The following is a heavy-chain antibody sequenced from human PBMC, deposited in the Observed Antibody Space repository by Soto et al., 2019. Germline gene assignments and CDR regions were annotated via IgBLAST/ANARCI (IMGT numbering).Heavy chain of an antibody. J-gene: IGHJ4*02. CDR2: ISAYNGNT. Sequence: ASAKVSCKASGYTFTSCGISWVRHAPGQGLEWMGWISAYNGNTNYAQKLQGRVTMTTDTATSTAYTELRSRRAEDTAVYFCAKSSGRALAGTTLDSWGQGIPVTVSS. D-gene: IGHD6-19*01. CDR1: GYTFTSCG. V-gene: IGHV1-18*01. CDR3: AKSSGRALAGTTLDS.